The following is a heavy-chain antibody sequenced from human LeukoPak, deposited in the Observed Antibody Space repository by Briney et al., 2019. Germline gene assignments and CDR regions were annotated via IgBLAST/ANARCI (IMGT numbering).Heavy chain of an antibody. D-gene: IGHD2-15*01. CDR3: ARGRSKNYSLTWGSNY. CDR2: ISAYNGKT. CDR1: GYTFTTYE. V-gene: IGHV1-18*01. J-gene: IGHJ4*02. Sequence: ASVTVSCTASGYTFTTYEISWVRQAPGQGLEWLARISAYNGKTNYAQNFQGRVTMTTDTSTSTAYMELRSLRSDDTAVYYCARGRSKNYSLTWGSNYWGQGTLVTVSS.